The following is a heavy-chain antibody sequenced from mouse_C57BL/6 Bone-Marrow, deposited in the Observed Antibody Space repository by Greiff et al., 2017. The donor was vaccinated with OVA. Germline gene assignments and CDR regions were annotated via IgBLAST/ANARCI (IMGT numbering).Heavy chain of an antibody. Sequence: DVKLVESGEGLVKPGGSLKLSCAASGFTFSSYAMSWVRQTPEKRLEWVAYISSGGDYIYYADTVKGRFTLSRDNARNTLYLQKSSLKSEDTAMYYCTRFITTVVAYYAMDYWGQGTSVTVSS. CDR2: ISSGGDYI. D-gene: IGHD1-1*01. CDR1: GFTFSSYA. CDR3: TRFITTVVAYYAMDY. J-gene: IGHJ4*01. V-gene: IGHV5-9-1*02.